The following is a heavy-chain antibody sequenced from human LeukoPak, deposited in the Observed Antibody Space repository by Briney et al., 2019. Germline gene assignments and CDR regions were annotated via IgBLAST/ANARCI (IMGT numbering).Heavy chain of an antibody. V-gene: IGHV3-21*01. CDR2: ISSSSSYI. CDR1: GFTFSSYS. D-gene: IGHD3-22*01. CDR3: ARDPEDYYDSSGYNNWFDP. Sequence: GGSLRLSCAASGFTFSSYSMNWVRQAPGKGLEWVSSISSSSSYIYYADSVKGRFTISRDNAKNSLYLQMNSLRAEDTAVYYCARDPEDYYDSSGYNNWFDPWGQGTLVTVSS. J-gene: IGHJ5*02.